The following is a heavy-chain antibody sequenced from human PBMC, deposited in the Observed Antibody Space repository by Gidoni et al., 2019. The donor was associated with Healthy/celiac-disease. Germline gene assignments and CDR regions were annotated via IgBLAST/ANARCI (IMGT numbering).Heavy chain of an antibody. CDR2: ISYDGSNK. CDR1: GFTLSSYA. Sequence: QVQLVESGGGVGQPGRSLRLSCAASGFTLSSYAMHWVRPAPGKGLEWVAVISYDGSNKYYADSVKGRFTISRDNSKNTLYLQMNSLRAEDTAVYYCARDFSSGWVRGSDFDYWGQGTLVTVSS. CDR3: ARDFSSGWVRGSDFDY. D-gene: IGHD6-19*01. J-gene: IGHJ4*02. V-gene: IGHV3-30-3*01.